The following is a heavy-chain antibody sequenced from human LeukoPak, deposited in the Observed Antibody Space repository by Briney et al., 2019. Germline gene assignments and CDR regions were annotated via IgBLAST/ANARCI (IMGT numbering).Heavy chain of an antibody. Sequence: GGSLRLSCAASGFTFSSYGMHWVRQAPGKGLEWVAVISYDGSNKYYADSVKGRFTISRDNSKNTLYLQMNSLRAEDTAVYYCAKDQAYYYDSSGYGTFDYWGQGTLVTVSS. V-gene: IGHV3-30*18. CDR3: AKDQAYYYDSSGYGTFDY. CDR1: GFTFSSYG. CDR2: ISYDGSNK. J-gene: IGHJ4*02. D-gene: IGHD3-22*01.